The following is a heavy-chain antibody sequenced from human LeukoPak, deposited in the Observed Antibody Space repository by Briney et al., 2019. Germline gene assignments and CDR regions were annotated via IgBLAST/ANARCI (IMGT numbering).Heavy chain of an antibody. CDR3: AKDIRRGYNYGYDQFAY. CDR2: ISRSGSTK. Sequence: PGGPLRLSCAASGFTFSDYNMRWIRQAPGKGLEWVSSISRSGSTKYYADSVKGRFTISRDNAKNSLFLQMNSLRAEDTAVYYCAKDIRRGYNYGYDQFAYWGQGTLVTVSS. J-gene: IGHJ4*02. D-gene: IGHD5-18*01. V-gene: IGHV3-11*01. CDR1: GFTFSDYN.